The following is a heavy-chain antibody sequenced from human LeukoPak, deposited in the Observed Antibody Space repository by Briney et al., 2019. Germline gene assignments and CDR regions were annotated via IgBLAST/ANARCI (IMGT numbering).Heavy chain of an antibody. D-gene: IGHD3-22*01. CDR2: IYSGGST. V-gene: IGHV3-53*01. J-gene: IGHJ3*02. CDR1: GFTVSSNY. Sequence: GGSLRLSCAASGFTVSSNYMSWVRQAPGKGLEWVSVIYSGGSTYYADSVKGRFTISRDNSKNTLYLQMNSLRAEDTAVYYCARDFPHYDSSGYSHDAFDIWGQGTMVTVSS. CDR3: ARDFPHYDSSGYSHDAFDI.